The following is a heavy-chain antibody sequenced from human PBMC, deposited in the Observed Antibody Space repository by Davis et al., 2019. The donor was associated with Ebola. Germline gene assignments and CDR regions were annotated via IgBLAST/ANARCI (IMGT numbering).Heavy chain of an antibody. Sequence: ASVKVSCKASGYTFTSYDINWVRQATGQGLEWMGWMNPNSGNTGYAQKFQGRVTMTRNTSISTAYMELSSLRSEDTAVYYCARQLRLHYYYYGMDVWGQGTTVTVSS. CDR1: GYTFTSYD. D-gene: IGHD2-2*01. CDR3: ARQLRLHYYYYGMDV. V-gene: IGHV1-8*01. J-gene: IGHJ6*02. CDR2: MNPNSGNT.